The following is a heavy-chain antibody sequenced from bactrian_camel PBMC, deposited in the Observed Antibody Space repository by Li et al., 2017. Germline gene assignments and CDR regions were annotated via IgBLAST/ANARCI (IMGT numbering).Heavy chain of an antibody. CDR3: AARGRYVGDCNRDYNY. D-gene: IGHD2*01. CDR2: FDGHGAI. CDR1: GYYSSYC. J-gene: IGHJ4*01. V-gene: IGHV3S53*01. Sequence: HVQLVESGGGSVQAGGSLRLACTHSGYYSSYCLGWFRQAPGKEREGVADFDGHGAIKYADSVKGRFTISQDNAKNTVYLQMNSLQPEDTAMYYCAARGRYVGDCNRDYNYYGRGTQVTVS.